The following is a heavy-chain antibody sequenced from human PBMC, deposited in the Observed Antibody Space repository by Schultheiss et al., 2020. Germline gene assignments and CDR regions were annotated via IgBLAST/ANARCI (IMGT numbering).Heavy chain of an antibody. CDR2: ISYDGSNK. V-gene: IGHV3-30-3*01. CDR3: ARNRQNDFWRLKD. D-gene: IGHD3-3*01. J-gene: IGHJ4*02. Sequence: GGSLRLSCAASGFTFSSYAMHWVRQAPGKGLEWVAVISYDGSNKYYADSVKGRFTISRDNSKNTLYLQMNSLRAEDTAVYYCARNRQNDFWRLKDWGQGTLVTVSS. CDR1: GFTFSSYA.